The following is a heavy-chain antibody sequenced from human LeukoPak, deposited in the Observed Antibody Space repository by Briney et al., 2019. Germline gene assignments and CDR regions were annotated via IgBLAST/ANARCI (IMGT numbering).Heavy chain of an antibody. D-gene: IGHD5-18*01. Sequence: GGSLRLSCAASGFTVSSNYMSWVRQAPGKGLEWVSVIYSGGSTYYADSVMGRFTISRDNSKNTLYLQMNSLRAEDTAVYYCARIQLWDYYFDYWGQGTLVTVSS. V-gene: IGHV3-53*01. CDR1: GFTVSSNY. J-gene: IGHJ4*02. CDR2: IYSGGST. CDR3: ARIQLWDYYFDY.